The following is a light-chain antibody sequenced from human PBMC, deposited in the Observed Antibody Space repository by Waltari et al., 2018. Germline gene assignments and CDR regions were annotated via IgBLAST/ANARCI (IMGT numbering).Light chain of an antibody. CDR1: QSISSN. J-gene: IGKJ4*01. CDR3: LQYHNWPPLT. CDR2: GAS. V-gene: IGKV3-15*01. Sequence: EIVMTQSPATLSVSPGERVTLSCRASQSISSNLAWYRQKPGQAPRLLIYGASTRAKGVPARFSGSVSETEFTLTISSMYSEDFAIYYCLQYHNWPPLTFGGGTKVDIK.